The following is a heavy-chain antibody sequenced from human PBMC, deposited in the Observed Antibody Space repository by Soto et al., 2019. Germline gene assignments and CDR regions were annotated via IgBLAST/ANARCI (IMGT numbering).Heavy chain of an antibody. V-gene: IGHV4-34*01. Sequence: SETLSLTCAFYGWSFSGYYWSLIRQPPGKGLEWIGEINHSGSTNYNPSLKSRVTISVDTSKNQFSLKLSSVTAADTAVYYCARGAPMVRGVIITPFDYWGQGTLVTVSS. D-gene: IGHD3-10*01. CDR3: ARGAPMVRGVIITPFDY. J-gene: IGHJ4*02. CDR1: GWSFSGYY. CDR2: INHSGST.